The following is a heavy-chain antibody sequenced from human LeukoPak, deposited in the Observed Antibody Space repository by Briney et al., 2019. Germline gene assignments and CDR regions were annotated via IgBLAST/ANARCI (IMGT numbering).Heavy chain of an antibody. Sequence: ASVKVSCKASGYTFTSYYMHWVRQAPGQGLEWMGIIDPSGGSTSYAQKFQGRVTMTRDTSTSTVYMELSSLRSEDTAVYYCARDQWLENLVDYWGQGTLVTVSS. CDR1: GYTFTSYY. D-gene: IGHD6-19*01. CDR2: IDPSGGST. V-gene: IGHV1-46*01. J-gene: IGHJ4*02. CDR3: ARDQWLENLVDY.